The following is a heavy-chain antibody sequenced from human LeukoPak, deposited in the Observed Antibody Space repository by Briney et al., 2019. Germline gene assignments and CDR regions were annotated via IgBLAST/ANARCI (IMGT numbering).Heavy chain of an antibody. Sequence: GSLRLSCAASGFTFSSYEMNWVRQAPGKGLEWVSYISSSGSTIYYADPVKGRFTISRDNAKNSLYLQMNSLRAEDTAVYYCARGLNTRDGYNGYYWGQGTLVTVSS. CDR3: ARGLNTRDGYNGYY. CDR2: ISSSGSTI. V-gene: IGHV3-48*03. D-gene: IGHD5-24*01. CDR1: GFTFSSYE. J-gene: IGHJ4*02.